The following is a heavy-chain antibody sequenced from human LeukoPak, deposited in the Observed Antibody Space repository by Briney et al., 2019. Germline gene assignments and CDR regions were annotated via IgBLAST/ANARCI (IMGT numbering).Heavy chain of an antibody. Sequence: GGFLRLSCAASGFTFSSYGMHWVRQAPGKGLEWVAVISYDGSNKYYADSVKGRFTISRDNSKNTLYLQMNSLRAEDTAVYYCAKALYSSSWQSTEYFQHWGQGTLVTVSS. J-gene: IGHJ1*01. CDR2: ISYDGSNK. CDR1: GFTFSSYG. V-gene: IGHV3-30*18. CDR3: AKALYSSSWQSTEYFQH. D-gene: IGHD6-13*01.